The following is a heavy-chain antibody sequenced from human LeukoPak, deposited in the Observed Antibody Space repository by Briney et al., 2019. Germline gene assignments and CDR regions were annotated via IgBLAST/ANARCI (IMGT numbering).Heavy chain of an antibody. D-gene: IGHD3-10*01. V-gene: IGHV1-2*02. CDR3: AGLTGIDYYGSGSLNY. CDR2: INPNSGGT. Sequence: GPVKVSCKASGYTFTGYYMHWVRQAPGQGLEWMGWINPNSGGTNYAQKFQGRVTMTRDTSISTAYMELRSLRSDDTAVYYCAGLTGIDYYGSGSLNYWGQGTLVTVSS. J-gene: IGHJ4*02. CDR1: GYTFTGYY.